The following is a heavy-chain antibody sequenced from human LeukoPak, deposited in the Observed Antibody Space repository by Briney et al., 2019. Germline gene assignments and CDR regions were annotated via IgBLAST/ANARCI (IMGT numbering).Heavy chain of an antibody. Sequence: PSETLSLTCTVSGGSISSGGYYWSWLRQHPGKGLEWIGYIYYSGSTYYNPSLKSRVTISVDTSKNQFSLKLSSVTAADTAVYYCARIVGESYYDSSGYYIDYWGQGTLVTVSS. CDR3: ARIVGESYYDSSGYYIDY. J-gene: IGHJ4*02. D-gene: IGHD3-22*01. CDR1: GGSISSGGYY. CDR2: IYYSGST. V-gene: IGHV4-31*03.